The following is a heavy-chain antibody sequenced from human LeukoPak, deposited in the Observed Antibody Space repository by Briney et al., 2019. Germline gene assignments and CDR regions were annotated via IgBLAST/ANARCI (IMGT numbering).Heavy chain of an antibody. D-gene: IGHD6-6*01. V-gene: IGHV4-38-2*01. CDR2: IYHSGST. J-gene: IGHJ4*02. Sequence: SETLSLTCAVSNFSISSGYYWGWIRQPPGKGLEWIGSIYHSGSTYYNPSLKSRLTISVDTSKNQFSLKLSSVTAADTAVYYCARRGVIAARLFDYWGQGTLVTVSP. CDR3: ARRGVIAARLFDY. CDR1: NFSISSGYY.